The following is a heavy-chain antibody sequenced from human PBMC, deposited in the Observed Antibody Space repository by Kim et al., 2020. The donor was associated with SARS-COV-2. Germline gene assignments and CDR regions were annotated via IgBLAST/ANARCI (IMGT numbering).Heavy chain of an antibody. CDR1: GFTFSSYG. V-gene: IGHV3-30*18. J-gene: IGHJ6*02. CDR2: ISYDGSNK. Sequence: GGSLRLSCAASGFTFSSYGMHWVRQAPGKGLEWVAVISYDGSNKYYADSVKGRFTISRDNSKNTLYLQMNSLRAEDTAVYYCAKDPYGSGIYYYYYYGMDVWGQGTTVTVSS. CDR3: AKDPYGSGIYYYYYYGMDV. D-gene: IGHD3-10*01.